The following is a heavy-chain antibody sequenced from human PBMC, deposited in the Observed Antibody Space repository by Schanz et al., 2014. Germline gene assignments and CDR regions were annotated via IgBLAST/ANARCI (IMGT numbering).Heavy chain of an antibody. J-gene: IGHJ2*01. CDR1: GGSISSGGYS. V-gene: IGHV4-30-2*06. CDR2: IYYSGNT. D-gene: IGHD1-1*01. Sequence: LQLQESGSGLMKPSQTLSLTCAVSGGSISSGGYSWNWIRQSPGKGLEWIGYIYYSGNTYYNPSLKSRVTISVDRSKNQFSLRLDSVTAADTAVYYCARDTTWRLDLWGRGTLVTGSS. CDR3: ARDTTWRLDL.